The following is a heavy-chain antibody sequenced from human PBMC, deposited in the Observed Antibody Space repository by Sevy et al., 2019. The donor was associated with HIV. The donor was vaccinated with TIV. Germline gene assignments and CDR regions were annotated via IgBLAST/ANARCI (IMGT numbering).Heavy chain of an antibody. CDR2: IRSKAYGGTT. CDR1: GFTFGDYA. CDR3: TRDARYYDFWSGYYGFDY. V-gene: IGHV3-49*03. D-gene: IGHD3-3*01. Sequence: GGSLRLSCTASGFTFGDYAMSWFRQAPGKGLEWVGFIRSKAYGGTTEYAASVKGRFTISRDDSTSIAYLQMNSLKTEDIAVYYCTRDARYYDFWSGYYGFDYWGQGTLVTVSS. J-gene: IGHJ4*02.